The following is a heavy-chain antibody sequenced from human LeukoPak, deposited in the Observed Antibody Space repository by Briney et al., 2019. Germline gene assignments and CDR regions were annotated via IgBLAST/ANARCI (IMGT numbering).Heavy chain of an antibody. CDR3: ARRFIPGTIDY. J-gene: IGHJ4*02. CDR2: IYYSGST. V-gene: IGHV4-39*01. Sequence: SETLSLTCTVSGGSISSSSYYWGWIRQPPGKGLEWTGSIYYSGSTYYNPSLKSRVTISVDTSKNQFSLKLSSVTAADTAVYYCARRFIPGTIDYWGQGTLVTVSS. D-gene: IGHD4-17*01. CDR1: GGSISSSSYY.